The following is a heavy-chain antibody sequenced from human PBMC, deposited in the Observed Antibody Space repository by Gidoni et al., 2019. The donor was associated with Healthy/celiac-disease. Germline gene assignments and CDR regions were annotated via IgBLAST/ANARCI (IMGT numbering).Heavy chain of an antibody. CDR1: GYTFPVYY. D-gene: IGHD4-17*01. CDR3: ARGVNYYGDYVTDH. Sequence: QVQLVQSGAEVKKPGASVTVSCKTSGYTFPVYYMHWVRQAPGQGLEWMGWINPNSGGTNYAQKFQGRVTMTRDTSISTAYMEVSRLRSDDTAVYYCARGVNYYGDYVTDHWGQGTLVTVSS. CDR2: INPNSGGT. J-gene: IGHJ4*02. V-gene: IGHV1-2*02.